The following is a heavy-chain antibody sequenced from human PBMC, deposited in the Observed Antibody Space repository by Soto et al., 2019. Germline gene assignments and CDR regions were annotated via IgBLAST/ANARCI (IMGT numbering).Heavy chain of an antibody. CDR1: GGSISSGSYY. D-gene: IGHD6-13*01. V-gene: IGHV4-39*01. J-gene: IGHJ5*02. CDR2: MYHGGTT. Sequence: QLQLQESGPRVVKPSETLSLTCSVSGGSISSGSYYWGWIRQTPGRGLEWIASMYHGGTTYSNPSLKSRVTISVDTSKNQFSLRLTSVTAADTAVYYCARRGVRSAATNWCDPWGQGILVTVSS. CDR3: ARRGVRSAATNWCDP.